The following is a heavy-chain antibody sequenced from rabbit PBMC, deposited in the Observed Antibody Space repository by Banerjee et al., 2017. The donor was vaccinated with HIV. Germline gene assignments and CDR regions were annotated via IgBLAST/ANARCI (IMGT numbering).Heavy chain of an antibody. Sequence: QEQLEESGGDLVKPEGSLTLTCTASGFSFSSSYWICWVRQAPGKGLEWIACIGTSSGSTWYASWAIGRFTISKTSSTTVTLQMTSLTAADTATYFCARDSYDDYGDVDLWGQGTLVTVS. J-gene: IGHJ4*01. CDR2: IGTSSGST. D-gene: IGHD2-1*01. CDR3: ARDSYDDYGDVDL. CDR1: GFSFSSSYW. V-gene: IGHV1S45*01.